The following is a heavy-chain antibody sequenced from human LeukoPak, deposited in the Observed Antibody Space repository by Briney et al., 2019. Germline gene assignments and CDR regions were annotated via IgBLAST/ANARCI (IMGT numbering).Heavy chain of an antibody. Sequence: SETLSLTCAVYGGSFSGYYWSWIRQPPGKGLEWIGEINHSGSTNYNPSLKSRVTISVDTSKNQFSLKLSSVTAADTAVYYCAGGGVGATIDYWGQGTLVTVSS. CDR1: GGSFSGYY. D-gene: IGHD1-26*01. CDR2: INHSGST. V-gene: IGHV4-34*01. CDR3: AGGGVGATIDY. J-gene: IGHJ4*02.